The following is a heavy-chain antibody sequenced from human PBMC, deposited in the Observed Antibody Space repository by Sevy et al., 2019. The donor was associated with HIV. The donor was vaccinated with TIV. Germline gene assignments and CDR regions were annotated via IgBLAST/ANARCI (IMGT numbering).Heavy chain of an antibody. CDR3: AKTLQKLPLQPHYFDY. V-gene: IGHV3-23*01. CDR1: GFTLGSYT. Sequence: GGSLRLSCAASGFTLGSYTMNWVRQAPGKGLEWVASISATGGSTYYADSVKGRFTISRDVSKGILYLQMKSLTAEDTAIFYCAKTLQKLPLQPHYFDYWGQGTLVTVSS. D-gene: IGHD6-13*01. J-gene: IGHJ4*02. CDR2: ISATGGST.